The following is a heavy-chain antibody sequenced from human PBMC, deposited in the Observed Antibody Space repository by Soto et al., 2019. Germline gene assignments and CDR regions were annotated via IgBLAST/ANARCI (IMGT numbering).Heavy chain of an antibody. J-gene: IGHJ4*02. CDR1: GGSISSYY. CDR3: ARRYGGNFDY. Sequence: SETLSLTCTVSGGSISSYYWSWIRQPPGKGLEWIGYNYYSGITYYNPSLKSRVTMSMDTSKNQFSLKLSSVTAADTAVYYCARRYGGNFDYWGQGTLVTVSS. CDR2: NYYSGIT. V-gene: IGHV4-59*12. D-gene: IGHD2-15*01.